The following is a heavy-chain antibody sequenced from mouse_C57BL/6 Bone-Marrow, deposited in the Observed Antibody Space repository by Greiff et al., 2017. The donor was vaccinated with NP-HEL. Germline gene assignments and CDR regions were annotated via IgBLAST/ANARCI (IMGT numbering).Heavy chain of an antibody. V-gene: IGHV1-75*01. CDR3: ARGGLFITTVVDHFDY. CDR2: IFPGSGST. CDR1: GYTFTDYY. D-gene: IGHD1-1*01. J-gene: IGHJ2*01. Sequence: VQLQQSGPELVKPGASVKISCKASGYTFTDYYINWVKQRPGQGLEWIGWIFPGSGSTYYNEKFKGKATLTVDKSSSTAYMLLRSLTSEDSAVYFCARGGLFITTVVDHFDYWGQGTTLTVSS.